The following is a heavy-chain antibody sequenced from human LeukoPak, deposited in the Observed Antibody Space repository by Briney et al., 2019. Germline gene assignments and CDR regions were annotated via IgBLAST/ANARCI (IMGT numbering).Heavy chain of an antibody. J-gene: IGHJ4*02. Sequence: GGALRLSCAASGFTFSSYWMSWVRQAPGKGREWVANIKQDGSEKYYVDSVRGRFTISRDNAKNSLYLQMNSLRAEDTAVYYCARGSRVAVAGTGFDYWGQGTLVTVSS. CDR1: GFTFSSYW. CDR2: IKQDGSEK. D-gene: IGHD6-19*01. CDR3: ARGSRVAVAGTGFDY. V-gene: IGHV3-7*01.